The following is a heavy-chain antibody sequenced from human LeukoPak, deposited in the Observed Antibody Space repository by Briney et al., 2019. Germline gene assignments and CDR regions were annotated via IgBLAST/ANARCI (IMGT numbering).Heavy chain of an antibody. CDR2: IHYSGSGST. CDR1: GGSISSYY. J-gene: IGHJ5*02. Sequence: SETLSLTCSVSGGSISSYYSSWSRHPPGKGLECSGDIHYSGSGSTNYNPSFKSRVTISVDPSKPQFSLKLFCVTAADTAVYYCARDSGNRNGNWFDPWGQGTLVTVSS. CDR3: ARDSGNRNGNWFDP. V-gene: IGHV4-59*01. D-gene: IGHD1-1*01.